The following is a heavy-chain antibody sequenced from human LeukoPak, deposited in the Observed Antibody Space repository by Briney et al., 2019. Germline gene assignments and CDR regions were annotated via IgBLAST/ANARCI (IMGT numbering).Heavy chain of an antibody. CDR2: IWYDGNNK. D-gene: IGHD1-26*01. V-gene: IGHV3-33*06. J-gene: IGHJ3*02. CDR3: AKDRSKYSGSSLDI. CDR1: GFSSSSYA. Sequence: GRSLRLSCAASGFSSSSYAMHWVRQVPGKGLEWVAVIWYDGNNKYYVDSVKGRFTISRDNSKNTVFLQMNSLRADDTAVYYCAKDRSKYSGSSLDIWGQGTMVSVSS.